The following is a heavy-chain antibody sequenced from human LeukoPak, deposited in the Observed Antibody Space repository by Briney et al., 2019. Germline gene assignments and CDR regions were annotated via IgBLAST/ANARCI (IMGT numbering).Heavy chain of an antibody. V-gene: IGHV3-23*01. Sequence: GGSLRLSCVPSGFSFSNYAMSWVRQAPGKGLEWVSSISGSGGSTHYVDSVKGRFTISRDKTKNMLYLQMNSLRAEDTAVYYCAKSSYNDASGYYREYYFDSWGQGTLVTVSS. CDR1: GFSFSNYA. D-gene: IGHD3-22*01. J-gene: IGHJ4*02. CDR3: AKSSYNDASGYYREYYFDS. CDR2: ISGSGGST.